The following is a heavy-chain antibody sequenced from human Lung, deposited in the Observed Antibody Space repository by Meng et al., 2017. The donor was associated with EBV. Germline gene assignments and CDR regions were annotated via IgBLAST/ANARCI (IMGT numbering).Heavy chain of an antibody. CDR1: GDSVSSSSAA. CDR2: TYYRSKWYN. Sequence: QVHLQQSVPGLVKSAPTFPLTCVSSGDSVSSSSAAWTWIRQSPSRGLEWLGRTYYRSKWYNDYAVFVKSRITINPDTSKNQFSLQLNSVTPEDTAVYYCARGATSVFDLWGRGTLVTVSS. J-gene: IGHJ2*01. CDR3: ARGATSVFDL. V-gene: IGHV6-1*01.